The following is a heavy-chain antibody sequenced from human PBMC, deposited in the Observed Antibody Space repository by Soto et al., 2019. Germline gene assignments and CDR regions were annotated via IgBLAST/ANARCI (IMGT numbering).Heavy chain of an antibody. J-gene: IGHJ6*02. CDR3: ARGRGRRRDDYYGMDV. CDR2: ISYDGSNK. Sequence: QVQLVESGGGVVQPGRSLRLSCAASGFTFSSYAMHWVRQAPGKGLEWVAVISYDGSNKYYADSVKGRFTISRDNSKNTLYLQMNSLRAEDTAVYYCARGRGRRRDDYYGMDVWGQGTTVTVSS. V-gene: IGHV3-30-3*01. CDR1: GFTFSSYA.